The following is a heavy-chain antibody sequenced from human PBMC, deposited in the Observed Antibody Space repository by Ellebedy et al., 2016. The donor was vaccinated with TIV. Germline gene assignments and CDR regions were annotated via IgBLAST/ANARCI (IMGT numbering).Heavy chain of an antibody. CDR2: IIPILGIA. D-gene: IGHD5-18*01. CDR1: GGTFSSYA. J-gene: IGHJ6*02. Sequence: AASVKVSCKASGGTFSSYAISWVRQAPGQGLEWMGRIIPILGIANYAQKFQGRVTITADKSTSTAYMELSSLRSEDTAVYYCARMYTAMVPAHGYYYGMDVWGQGTTVTVSS. V-gene: IGHV1-69*04. CDR3: ARMYTAMVPAHGYYYGMDV.